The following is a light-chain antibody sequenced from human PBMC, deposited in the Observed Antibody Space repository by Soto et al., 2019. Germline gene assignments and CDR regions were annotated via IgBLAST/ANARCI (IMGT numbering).Light chain of an antibody. Sequence: ETVMTQSPVTLSVSPGDTATLSCRASQRVSSHLAWYQQKPGQAPRLLIYAASTRATGIPVRFSGSGSETEFTLTIRSLQSEDFALYYCHQYNNSPWTFGQGTKVEIK. CDR1: QRVSSH. CDR3: HQYNNSPWT. V-gene: IGKV3-15*01. J-gene: IGKJ1*01. CDR2: AAS.